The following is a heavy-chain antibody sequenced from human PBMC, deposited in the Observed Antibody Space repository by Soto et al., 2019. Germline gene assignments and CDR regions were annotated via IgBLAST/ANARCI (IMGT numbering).Heavy chain of an antibody. CDR2: IYYSGST. CDR3: ARTPPPAYYDSSGPDGMDV. Sequence: SETLSLTCTVSGGSISSGDYYWSWIRQPPGKGLEWIGYIYYSGSTYYNPSLKSRVTISVDTSKNQFSLKLSSVTAADTAVYYCARTPPPAYYDSSGPDGMDVWGQGTTVTAP. J-gene: IGHJ6*02. D-gene: IGHD3-22*01. CDR1: GGSISSGDYY. V-gene: IGHV4-30-4*01.